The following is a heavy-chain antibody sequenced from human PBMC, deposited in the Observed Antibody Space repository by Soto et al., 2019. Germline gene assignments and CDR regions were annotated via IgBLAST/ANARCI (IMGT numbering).Heavy chain of an antibody. CDR2: FYHSGST. D-gene: IGHD3-10*02. CDR1: GGSISSSNW. Sequence: QVQLQESGPGLVKPSGTLSLTCAVSGGSISSSNWWSWVRQPPGKGLEWFGEFYHSGSTNYNPSLKSRVTISVDKSKNQFSLKLSSVTAADTAVYYCASVRGGYYYAMDVWGQGTTVTVSS. CDR3: ASVRGGYYYAMDV. J-gene: IGHJ6*02. V-gene: IGHV4-4*02.